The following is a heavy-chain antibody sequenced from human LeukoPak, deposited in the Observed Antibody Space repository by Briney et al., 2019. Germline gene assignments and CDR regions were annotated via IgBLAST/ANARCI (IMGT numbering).Heavy chain of an antibody. CDR1: GGPISGYF. D-gene: IGHD5-12*01. Sequence: KPSETLSLPCTVSGGPISGYFWTWIRQPAGKGLEWIGRMYSTGSNNYNPSLKSRVTMSLDTSKNHFSLNLTSVTAAATAVYYCAREPTSGREPTSGRPLDYWGQGTLVTVSS. CDR3: AREPTSGREPTSGRPLDY. V-gene: IGHV4-4*07. J-gene: IGHJ4*02. CDR2: MYSTGSN.